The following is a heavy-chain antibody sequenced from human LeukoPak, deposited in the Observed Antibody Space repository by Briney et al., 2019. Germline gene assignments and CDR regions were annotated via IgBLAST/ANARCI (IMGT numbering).Heavy chain of an antibody. Sequence: SVKVSCKASGGTFSSYAISWVRQAPGQGLEWMGGIIPIFGTANYAHKLQGRVTITADESTSTAYMELSSLRSEDTAVYYCARDGAPTVTTIIDYGMDVWGPGTTVIVSS. D-gene: IGHD4-17*01. J-gene: IGHJ6*02. CDR3: ARDGAPTVTTIIDYGMDV. V-gene: IGHV1-69*13. CDR1: GGTFSSYA. CDR2: IIPIFGTA.